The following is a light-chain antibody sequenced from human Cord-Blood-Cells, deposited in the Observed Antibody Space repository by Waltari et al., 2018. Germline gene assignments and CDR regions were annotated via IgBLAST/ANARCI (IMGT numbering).Light chain of an antibody. Sequence: QSALTQPASVSGSPGQSITISCTGTSSDVGGYNYVSWSQQHPGKAPKLMIYEVSNRPSGLSNRFSGSKSGNTASLTISGLQAEDEADYYCSSYTSSSTYVFGTGTKVTVL. CDR2: EVS. J-gene: IGLJ1*01. V-gene: IGLV2-14*01. CDR1: SSDVGGYNY. CDR3: SSYTSSSTYV.